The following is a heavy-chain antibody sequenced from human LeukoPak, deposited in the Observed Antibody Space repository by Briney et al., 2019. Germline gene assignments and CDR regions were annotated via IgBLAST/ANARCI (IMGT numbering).Heavy chain of an antibody. Sequence: GGSLRLSCAASGFTFSSYSMNWVRLAPGKGLEWVSSISSSSSYIYYADSVKGRFTISRDNAKNSLYLQMNSLRAEDTAVYYCARSGGWDFDYWGQGTLVTVSS. D-gene: IGHD3-16*01. V-gene: IGHV3-21*01. CDR1: GFTFSSYS. CDR3: ARSGGWDFDY. CDR2: ISSSSSYI. J-gene: IGHJ4*02.